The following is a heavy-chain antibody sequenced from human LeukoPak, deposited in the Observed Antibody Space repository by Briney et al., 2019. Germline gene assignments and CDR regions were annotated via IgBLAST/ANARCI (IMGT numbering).Heavy chain of an antibody. Sequence: PGGSLRLSCAASRFTFSTSAMNWVRQVPGKGLEGVSSIDYDNSHIYYTASVRGRFTISRDNARDSVYLQKDSLRVEDTAVYYCTRDPLRYLRVGHYDYWGQGTLVAVSS. CDR3: TRDPLRYLRVGHYDY. J-gene: IGHJ4*02. CDR2: IDYDNSHI. V-gene: IGHV3-21*01. D-gene: IGHD3-9*01. CDR1: RFTFSTSA.